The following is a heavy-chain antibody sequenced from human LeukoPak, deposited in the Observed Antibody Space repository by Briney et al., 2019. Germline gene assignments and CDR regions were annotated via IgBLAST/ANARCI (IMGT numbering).Heavy chain of an antibody. CDR1: GFTFGDYA. V-gene: IGHV4-34*01. CDR2: INHSGST. J-gene: IGHJ4*02. Sequence: GSLRLSCTASGFTFGDYAMSWIRQPPGKGLEWIGEINHSGSTNYNPSLKSRVTISVDTSKNQFSLKLSSVTAADTAVYYCASNSFDYYGSGSYSVDYWGQGTLVTVSS. CDR3: ASNSFDYYGSGSYSVDY. D-gene: IGHD3-10*01.